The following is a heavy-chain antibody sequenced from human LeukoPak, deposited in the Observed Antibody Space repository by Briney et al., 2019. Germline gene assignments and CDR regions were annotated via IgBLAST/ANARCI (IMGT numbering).Heavy chain of an antibody. CDR2: ISYDGSNK. Sequence: GGSLRLSCAASGFTFSSYGMHWVRQAPGKGLEWVAVISYDGSNKYYADSVKGRFTISRDNSKNTLYLQMNSLRAEDTAVYYCAKDWQDCFDYWAREPWSPSPQ. CDR3: AKDWQDCFDY. V-gene: IGHV3-30*18. CDR1: GFTFSSYG. D-gene: IGHD2-15*01. J-gene: IGHJ4*02.